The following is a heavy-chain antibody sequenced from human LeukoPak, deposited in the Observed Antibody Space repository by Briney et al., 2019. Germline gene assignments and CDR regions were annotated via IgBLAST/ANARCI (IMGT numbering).Heavy chain of an antibody. J-gene: IGHJ4*02. D-gene: IGHD6-19*01. CDR1: GFAFSSQA. CDR2: PSDSGSIT. Sequence: WGSLRLSCAASGFAFSSQAMGWVRQAPGKGLEWVSVPSDSGSITYYADSVKGRFTISRDNSKNTLFLQMNSLRAEDTAVYYCAKDARRTSGWYFFDYWGQGSLVTVSS. CDR3: AKDARRTSGWYFFDY. V-gene: IGHV3-23*01.